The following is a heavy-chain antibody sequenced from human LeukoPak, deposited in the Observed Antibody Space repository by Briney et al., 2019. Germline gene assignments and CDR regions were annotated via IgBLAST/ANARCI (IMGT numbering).Heavy chain of an antibody. J-gene: IGHJ4*02. V-gene: IGHV4-39*01. CDR2: FHYSGGT. CDR3: ARSHQQLGLY. D-gene: IGHD6-13*01. Sequence: SETLSLTCTVSGGSISSGSHYWGRIRQPPGKGLEWIGSFHYSGGTYYNPSLKSQVTISSDTPKNQFSLRLMSVTAADTAVYFCARSHQQLGLYWGQGTLVTVSS. CDR1: GGSISSGSHY.